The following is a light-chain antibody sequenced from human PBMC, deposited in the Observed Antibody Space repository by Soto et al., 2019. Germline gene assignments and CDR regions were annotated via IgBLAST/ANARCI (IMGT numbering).Light chain of an antibody. CDR3: TSYAGSSTVV. CDR2: EVT. Sequence: ALTQPASVSGSPGQSITISCTGTSSDVGGYNYVSWYLQHPGKAPKLLIYEVTNRPSGVSNRYSGSKSDNTASLTISGLQAEDEADYYCTSYAGSSTVVFGGGTKLTVL. V-gene: IGLV2-14*01. J-gene: IGLJ2*01. CDR1: SSDVGGYNY.